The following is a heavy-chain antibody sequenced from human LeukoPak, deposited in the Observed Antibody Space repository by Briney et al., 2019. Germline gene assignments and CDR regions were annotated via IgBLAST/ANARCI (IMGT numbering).Heavy chain of an antibody. J-gene: IGHJ6*03. Sequence: GASVKVSCKASGYTFTSYAMHWVRQAPGQRLEWMGWINAGNGNTKYSQKFQGRVTITADESTSTAYMELSSLRSEDTAVYYCAREGGLGIFGMVSRRTYYMDVWGKGTTVTVSS. CDR3: AREGGLGIFGMVSRRTYYMDV. CDR2: INAGNGNT. CDR1: GYTFTSYA. D-gene: IGHD3-3*01. V-gene: IGHV1-3*01.